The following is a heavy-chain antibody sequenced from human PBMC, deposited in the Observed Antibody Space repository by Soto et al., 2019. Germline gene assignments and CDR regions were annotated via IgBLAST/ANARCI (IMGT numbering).Heavy chain of an antibody. CDR3: ARDYSSGWYGSYYYYYGMDV. J-gene: IGHJ6*02. V-gene: IGHV1-18*01. D-gene: IGHD6-19*01. CDR2: ISAYNGNT. CDR1: GYTYTSYG. Sequence: QVQLVQSGAEVKKPGASVKVSCKASGYTYTSYGIGGVRQAPGQGLEWMGWISAYNGNTNYAQKLQGRVTMTTDTSTCTAYMELRSLRSDDTAVYYCARDYSSGWYGSYYYYYGMDVWGQGTTVTVSS.